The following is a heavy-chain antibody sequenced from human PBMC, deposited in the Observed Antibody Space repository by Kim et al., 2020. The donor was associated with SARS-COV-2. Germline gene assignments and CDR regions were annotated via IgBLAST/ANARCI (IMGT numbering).Heavy chain of an antibody. J-gene: IGHJ4*02. CDR2: IKQDGSDK. D-gene: IGHD6-19*01. V-gene: IGHV3-7*01. Sequence: GGSLRLSCAASGVTFSNYWMTWVRQAPGKGLEWVANIKQDGSDKYDLDSVKGRFTISRDNDKSSLYLQMNSLRDEDTAVYYCARGGGWLVDYWGRGTMVNVSS. CDR3: ARGGGWLVDY. CDR1: GVTFSNYW.